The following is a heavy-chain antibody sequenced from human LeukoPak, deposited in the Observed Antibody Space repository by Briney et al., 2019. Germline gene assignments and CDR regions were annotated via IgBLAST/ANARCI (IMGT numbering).Heavy chain of an antibody. V-gene: IGHV4-39*01. CDR1: GGSISSSSYY. J-gene: IGHJ4*02. Sequence: PSETLSLTCTVSGGSISSSSYYWGWIRQPPGKGLEWIGSIYYSGSTYYNPSLKSRVTISVDTSKNQFSLKLSSMTAADTAVYYCARLHSSPDIVVVPAAISGWGQGTLVTVSS. D-gene: IGHD2-2*01. CDR3: ARLHSSPDIVVVPAAISG. CDR2: IYYSGST.